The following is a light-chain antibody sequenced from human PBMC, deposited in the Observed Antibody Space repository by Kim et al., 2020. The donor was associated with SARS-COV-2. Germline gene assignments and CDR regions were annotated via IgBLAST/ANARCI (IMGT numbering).Light chain of an antibody. J-gene: IGKJ1*01. CDR2: AAS. Sequence: AIRMTQSPSSFSASTGDRVTITCRASQGISSYLAWYQQRPGKAPKLLIYAASTLQSGVPSRFSRSGSGTDFTLTISCLQSEDFATYYCQQDNSYPWTFGQGTKVDIK. CDR1: QGISSY. CDR3: QQDNSYPWT. V-gene: IGKV1-8*01.